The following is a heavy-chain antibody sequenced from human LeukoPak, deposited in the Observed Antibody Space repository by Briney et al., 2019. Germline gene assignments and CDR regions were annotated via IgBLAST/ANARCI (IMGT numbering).Heavy chain of an antibody. D-gene: IGHD6-13*01. CDR2: ISYDGSNK. CDR3: AKYRRYSSSWFVDY. J-gene: IGHJ4*02. Sequence: PGRSLRLSCAASGFTFSSYGMHWVRQAPGKGLEWVAVISYDGSNKYYADSVKGRFTISRDNSKNTLYLQMNSLRAEDTAVYYYAKYRRYSSSWFVDYWGQGTLVIVSS. CDR1: GFTFSSYG. V-gene: IGHV3-30*18.